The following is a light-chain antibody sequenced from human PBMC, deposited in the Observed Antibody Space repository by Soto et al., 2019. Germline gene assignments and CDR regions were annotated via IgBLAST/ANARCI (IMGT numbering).Light chain of an antibody. V-gene: IGKV3-20*01. Sequence: IVLTQSPGTLSLSPGERATLSCRASQSVSSTYLAWYQQQPGQAPRLLIYGASNRATGIPDRFSGSGSGTDFTLTISRLEPEDFAVYYCQQYGSSSWTFGQGTKV. CDR3: QQYGSSSWT. CDR1: QSVSSTY. CDR2: GAS. J-gene: IGKJ1*01.